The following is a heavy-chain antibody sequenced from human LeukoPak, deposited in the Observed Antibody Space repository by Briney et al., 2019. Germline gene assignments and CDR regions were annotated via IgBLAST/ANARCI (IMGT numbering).Heavy chain of an antibody. CDR1: GGSFSGYY. J-gene: IGHJ4*02. CDR2: INHSGST. CDR3: ARGSLAARPSRY. D-gene: IGHD6-6*01. V-gene: IGHV4-34*01. Sequence: ASETLSLTCAVYGGSFSGYYWSWIRQPPGKGLEWIGEINHSGSTNYNPSLKSRVTISVDTSKNQFSLKLSSVTAADTAVYYCARGSLAARPSRYWGQGTLVTVSS.